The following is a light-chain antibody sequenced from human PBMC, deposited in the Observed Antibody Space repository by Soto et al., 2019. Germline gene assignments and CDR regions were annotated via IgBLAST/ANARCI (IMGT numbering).Light chain of an antibody. CDR1: ERVNIN. Sequence: ETVMTQSPASLSVSPGESATLSCRASERVNINFAWYQQKRGQAPRLLIYGASTRATGVPARFSASGSGTDFTLTISSLQSEDFAVYYCQQYNNWQGTFGQGTKLEIK. CDR2: GAS. CDR3: QQYNNWQGT. V-gene: IGKV3-15*01. J-gene: IGKJ2*01.